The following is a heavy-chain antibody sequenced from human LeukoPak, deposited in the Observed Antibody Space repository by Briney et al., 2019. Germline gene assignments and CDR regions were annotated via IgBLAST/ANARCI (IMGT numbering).Heavy chain of an antibody. Sequence: SETLSLTCTVSGGSMSNHYWSWIRQAPGKTLEWIGYIYYSGNTNYNPSLESRGTISVDTSKNQFSLRLSSVTAADTAFYYCARTLLYCSSASCFRWFDTWGQGTLVTVSS. CDR1: GGSMSNHY. CDR2: IYYSGNT. J-gene: IGHJ5*02. CDR3: ARTLLYCSSASCFRWFDT. D-gene: IGHD2-2*01. V-gene: IGHV4-59*11.